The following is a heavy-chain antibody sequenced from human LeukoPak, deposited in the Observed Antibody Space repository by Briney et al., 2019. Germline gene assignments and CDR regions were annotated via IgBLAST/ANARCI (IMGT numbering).Heavy chain of an antibody. V-gene: IGHV3-66*01. CDR1: LCSLRSNY. D-gene: IGHD6-13*01. Sequence: PGGSLRLSCALSLCSLRSNYMSWVRQAPGKGLEWVSVIYIGGSTYYADSVKGRFTISRDNYKNTLYLQINSLRDEDTAGYYCARDRVTFIGNSWYLSDWSQGTLVTVSS. CDR3: ARDRVTFIGNSWYLSD. CDR2: IYIGGST. J-gene: IGHJ4*02.